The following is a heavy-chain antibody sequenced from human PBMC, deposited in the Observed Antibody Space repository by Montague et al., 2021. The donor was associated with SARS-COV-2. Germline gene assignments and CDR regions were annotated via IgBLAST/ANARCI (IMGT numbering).Heavy chain of an antibody. CDR1: GASISSYD. J-gene: IGHJ4*02. V-gene: IGHV4-4*08. CDR2: HYSGGIT. CDR3: AGEGLVGGDYFDL. D-gene: IGHD3-16*01. Sequence: SETLSLTCSVSGASISSYDWSWIRQPPGKGLEWIAYHYSGGITGYNPSLKSRGTISVDTSKNQVSLRLKSVTAAVTAVYYCAGEGLVGGDYFDLWGQGTLVTVSS.